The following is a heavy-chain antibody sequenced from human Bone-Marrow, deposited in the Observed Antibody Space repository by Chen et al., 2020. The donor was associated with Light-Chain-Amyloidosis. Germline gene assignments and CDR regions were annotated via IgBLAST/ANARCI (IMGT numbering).Heavy chain of an antibody. CDR2: FYYTGIT. CDR3: AREGTAMGRGQFLNFFYYMDV. CDR1: GGSISGTSYD. D-gene: IGHD5-18*01. V-gene: IGHV4-39*07. Sequence: QLQLQESGPRVVKPSETLSLTCAVSGGSISGTSYDWVWIRQPPGKGLEWIGTFYYTGITYYNPSLKSRVTISVDMSKNQFSLILSSVTAADTAVYHCAREGTAMGRGQFLNFFYYMDVWGKGTTVTVSS. J-gene: IGHJ6*03.